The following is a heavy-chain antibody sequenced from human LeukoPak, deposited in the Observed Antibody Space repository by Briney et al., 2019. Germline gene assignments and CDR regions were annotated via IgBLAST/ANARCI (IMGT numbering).Heavy chain of an antibody. CDR3: ARGTDTANPNFDY. V-gene: IGHV4-34*01. CDR1: GGSFSGYY. J-gene: IGHJ4*02. CDR2: INHSGGT. D-gene: IGHD5-18*01. Sequence: PSETLSLTCAVYGGSFSGYYWSWIRQPPGKGLEWIGEINHSGGTNYNPSLKSRVTISVDTSKNQFSLKLSSVTAADTAVYYCARGTDTANPNFDYWGQGTLVTVSS.